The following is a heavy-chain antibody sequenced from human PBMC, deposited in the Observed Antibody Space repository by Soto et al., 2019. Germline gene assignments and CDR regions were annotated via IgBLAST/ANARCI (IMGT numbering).Heavy chain of an antibody. CDR2: IWFDGSNE. CDR1: GFTFSDYG. J-gene: IGHJ6*02. D-gene: IGHD2-15*01. V-gene: IGHV3-33*01. CDR3: ARGSLYCSSTICSYGMDV. Sequence: QVQLVESGGGVVQPGWSLRLSCAASGFTFSDYGMHWVRQAPGEGLQWVAVIWFDGSNEHYADYVKGRFTISRDNSKNTLYLQMYSLRAGDTAVYYCARGSLYCSSTICSYGMDVWGQGTTVTVSS.